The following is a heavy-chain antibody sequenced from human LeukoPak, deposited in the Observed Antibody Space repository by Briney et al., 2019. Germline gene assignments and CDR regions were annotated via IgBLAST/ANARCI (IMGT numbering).Heavy chain of an antibody. D-gene: IGHD3-22*01. V-gene: IGHV4-4*07. CDR2: IYTSGST. CDR3: ARHSKYYYDSSGSYVGYFQH. Sequence: PSETLPLTCTVSGGSISSYYWSWIRQPAGKGLEWIGRIYTSGSTNYNPSLKSRVTMSVDTSKNQFSLKLSSVTAADTAVYYCARHSKYYYDSSGSYVGYFQHWGQGTLVTVSS. CDR1: GGSISSYY. J-gene: IGHJ1*01.